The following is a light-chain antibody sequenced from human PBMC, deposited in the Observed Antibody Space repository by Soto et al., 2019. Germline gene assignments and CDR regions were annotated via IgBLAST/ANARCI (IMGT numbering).Light chain of an antibody. V-gene: IGKV3-20*01. CDR2: GAS. Sequence: IVLTQSPGTLSLSPGERATLSCRASQSLSNSYLAWYQQKRGQAPRLLLYGASNRATGIPDRISGSGSGTDFTLTISRLEPEDSAVYFCQQYATSRTFGQGTKVEIK. CDR3: QQYATSRT. J-gene: IGKJ1*01. CDR1: QSLSNSY.